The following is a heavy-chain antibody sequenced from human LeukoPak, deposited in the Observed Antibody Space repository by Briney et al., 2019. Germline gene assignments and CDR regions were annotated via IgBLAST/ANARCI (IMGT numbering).Heavy chain of an antibody. CDR3: ARLNDSSGLFDY. D-gene: IGHD3-22*01. CDR2: IYTSGST. Sequence: SETLSLTCTVSGGSISSYYWSWIRQPPGKGLEWIGYIYTSGSTNYNPSLKSRVTISVDTSKNQFSLKLSSVTAADTAVYYCARLNDSSGLFDYWGQGTLVTVSS. J-gene: IGHJ4*02. CDR1: GGSISSYY. V-gene: IGHV4-4*09.